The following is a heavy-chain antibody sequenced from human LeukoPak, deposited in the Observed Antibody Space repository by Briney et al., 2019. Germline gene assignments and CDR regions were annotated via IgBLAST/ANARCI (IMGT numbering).Heavy chain of an antibody. V-gene: IGHV7-4-1*02. CDR2: INTDTENP. J-gene: IGHJ4*02. CDR3: ARGVGDSYGQYYFDY. CDR1: GYTFTTFA. Sequence: ASVKVSCKASGYTFTTFAMNWVRQAPGQGLEWVGWINTDTENPTYAQGFTGRFVFSLDTSVSTAYLQISSLKAEDTAVYYCARGVGDSYGQYYFDYWGQGSLVTVSS. D-gene: IGHD2-21*02.